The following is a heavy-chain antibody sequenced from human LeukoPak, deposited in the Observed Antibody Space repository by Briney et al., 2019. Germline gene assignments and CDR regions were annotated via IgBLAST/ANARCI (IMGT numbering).Heavy chain of an antibody. D-gene: IGHD6-13*01. V-gene: IGHV4-39*01. CDR2: IYYSGST. Sequence: SETLSLTCTVSGGSISSSSYYWGWIRQPPGKGLEWIGSIYYSGSTYYNPSLKSRVTISVDTSKNQFSLKLSSVTAADTAVYYCARSVSSWPRHYFDYWGQGTLVTVSS. CDR1: GGSISSSSYY. CDR3: ARSVSSWPRHYFDY. J-gene: IGHJ4*02.